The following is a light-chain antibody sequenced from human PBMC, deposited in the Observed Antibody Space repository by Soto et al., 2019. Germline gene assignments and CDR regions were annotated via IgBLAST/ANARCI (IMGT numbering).Light chain of an antibody. V-gene: IGLV1-40*01. Sequence: QSVLTQPPSVSGAPGQRVTISCTGNNSNLGAGYDVHWYQQLPGAAPKLVIFGNRNRPSGVPERFSGSKSGTSASLAITGLQAEDEADYYCSSFTNTITRYAFGTGTKLTVL. J-gene: IGLJ1*01. CDR3: SSFTNTITRYA. CDR1: NSNLGAGYD. CDR2: GNR.